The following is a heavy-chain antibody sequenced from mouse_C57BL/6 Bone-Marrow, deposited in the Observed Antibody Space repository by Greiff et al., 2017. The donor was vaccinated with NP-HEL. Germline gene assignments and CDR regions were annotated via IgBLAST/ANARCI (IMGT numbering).Heavy chain of an antibody. CDR2: IHPNSGST. CDR1: GYTFTSYW. J-gene: IGHJ2*01. D-gene: IGHD1-2*01. Sequence: QVQLKQPGAELVKPGASVKLSCKASGYTFTSYWMHWVKQRPGQGLEWIGMIHPNSGSTNYNEKFKSKATLTVDKSSSTAYMQLSSLTSEDSAVYYCARLGYIKDFDYWGQGTTLTVSS. V-gene: IGHV1-64*01. CDR3: ARLGYIKDFDY.